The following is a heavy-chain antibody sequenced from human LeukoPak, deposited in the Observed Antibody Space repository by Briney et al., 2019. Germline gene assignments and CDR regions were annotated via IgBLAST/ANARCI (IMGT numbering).Heavy chain of an antibody. CDR3: ARVNIVVAFDI. CDR1: GFTFSSYE. J-gene: IGHJ3*02. Sequence: PGGSLRLSCAASGFTFSSYEMNWVRQAPGKGLEWVSGINWNGGSTGYADSVKGRFTISRDNAKNSLYLQMNSLRAEDTALYYCARVNIVVAFDIWGQGTMVTVSS. V-gene: IGHV3-20*04. CDR2: INWNGGST. D-gene: IGHD1-26*01.